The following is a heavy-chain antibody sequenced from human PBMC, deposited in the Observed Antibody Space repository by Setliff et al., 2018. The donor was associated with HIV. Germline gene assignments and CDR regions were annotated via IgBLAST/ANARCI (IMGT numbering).Heavy chain of an antibody. J-gene: IGHJ4*02. D-gene: IGHD3-22*01. CDR3: ARDHHYYDSSGYYWRDY. V-gene: IGHV4-59*11. Sequence: LSLTCTVSGGSLSSHYWSWIRQPPGKGLEWIGSIYYSGSTNYNPSLKSRVTISVDTSKNQFSLKLSSVTAADTAVYYCARDHHYYDSSGYYWRDYWGQGTLVTV. CDR2: IYYSGST. CDR1: GGSLSSHY.